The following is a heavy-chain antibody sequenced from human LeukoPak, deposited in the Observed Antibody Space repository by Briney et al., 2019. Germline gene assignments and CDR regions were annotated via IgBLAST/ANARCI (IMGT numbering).Heavy chain of an antibody. Sequence: PSETLSLTCTVSGGSISSSSYYWGWIRQPPGKGLEWIGSIYYSGSTYYNPSLKSRVTISVDTSKNQFSLKLSSVTAADTAVYYCARLPIVATEFDYWGQGTLVTVSS. D-gene: IGHD5-12*01. CDR3: ARLPIVATEFDY. J-gene: IGHJ4*02. V-gene: IGHV4-39*01. CDR1: GGSISSSSYY. CDR2: IYYSGST.